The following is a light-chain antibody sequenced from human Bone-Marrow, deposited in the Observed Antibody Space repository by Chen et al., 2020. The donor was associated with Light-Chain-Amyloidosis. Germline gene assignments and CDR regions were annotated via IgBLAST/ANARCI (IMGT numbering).Light chain of an antibody. CDR3: QVWDRSSDRPV. V-gene: IGLV3-21*02. J-gene: IGLJ3*02. CDR1: NIGSTG. Sequence: SYVLTQPSSVSVAPGQTATIACGGNNIGSTGVHWYQQTPGQAPLLVVYDDSDRPSGIPERLSGSNSGNTATLTISRVEAGDEADYDCQVWDRSSDRPVFGGGTKLTVL. CDR2: DDS.